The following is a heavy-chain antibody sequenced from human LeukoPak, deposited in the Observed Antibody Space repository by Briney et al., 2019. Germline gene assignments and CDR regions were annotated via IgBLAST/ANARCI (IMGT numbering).Heavy chain of an antibody. J-gene: IGHJ6*03. CDR3: ARDADSSSWYGAYYMDV. CDR1: GFTFSSYS. D-gene: IGHD6-13*01. Sequence: PGGSLRLSCAASGFTFSSYSMNWVRQAPGKGLEWVSSISSSSSYIYYADSVKGRFTISRDNAKNSLYLQMNSLRAEDTAVYYCARDADSSSWYGAYYMDVWGKGTTVTISS. V-gene: IGHV3-21*01. CDR2: ISSSSSYI.